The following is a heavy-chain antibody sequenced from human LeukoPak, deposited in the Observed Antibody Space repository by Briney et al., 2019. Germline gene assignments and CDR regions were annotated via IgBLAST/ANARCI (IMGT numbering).Heavy chain of an antibody. CDR1: GFTFRNYW. J-gene: IGHJ3*02. Sequence: GGSLRLSCVASGFTFRNYWIYCVRQAPGKGLVYVARVNNDGGGTTYTDSVKGRFTISRDNAKNGAFLQMNSLRAEDTAMYYCARGGPDHAFDTWGQGTMVTVSS. CDR2: VNNDGGGT. D-gene: IGHD1-14*01. V-gene: IGHV3-74*03. CDR3: ARGGPDHAFDT.